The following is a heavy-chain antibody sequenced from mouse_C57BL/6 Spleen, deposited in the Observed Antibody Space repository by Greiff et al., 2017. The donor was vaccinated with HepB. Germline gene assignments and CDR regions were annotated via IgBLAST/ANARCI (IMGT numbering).Heavy chain of an antibody. V-gene: IGHV5-4*01. Sequence: EVQRVESGGGLVKPGGSLKLSCAASGFTFSSYAMSWVRQTPEKRLEWVATISDGGSYTYYPDNVKGRFTITRDKAKNNQYLQMSHLKSEDKAMYDCGRASEYYFDYWGQGTTLTVSS. D-gene: IGHD6-1*01. CDR2: ISDGGSYT. J-gene: IGHJ2*01. CDR1: GFTFSSYA. CDR3: GRASEYYFDY.